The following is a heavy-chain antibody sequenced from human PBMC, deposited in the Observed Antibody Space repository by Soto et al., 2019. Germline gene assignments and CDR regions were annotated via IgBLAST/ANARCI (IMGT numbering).Heavy chain of an antibody. J-gene: IGHJ6*03. Sequence: DVQLVESGGGLVQPGRSLRLSCAASGFSFDEYAMHWVRQAPGKGLEWVSGISWNSGTMGYGDSVKGRFTISRDNAKNSLYLKMNSLRAEDTALYYCAKGFCSSTRCLTYSYMDVWGKGTTVTVSS. CDR1: GFSFDEYA. V-gene: IGHV3-9*01. CDR2: ISWNSGTM. CDR3: AKGFCSSTRCLTYSYMDV. D-gene: IGHD2-2*01.